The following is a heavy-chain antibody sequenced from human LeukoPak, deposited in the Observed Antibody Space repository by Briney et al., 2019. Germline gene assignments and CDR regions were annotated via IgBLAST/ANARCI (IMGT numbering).Heavy chain of an antibody. CDR1: GFTFSSYG. V-gene: IGHV3-30*02. D-gene: IGHD2-2*01. J-gene: IGHJ4*02. Sequence: GGSLRLSCAASGFTFSSYGMYWVRQAPGKGLEWVAFIRYDGSNKYYADSVKGRFTISRDNSKNTLYLQMNSLRAEDTAVYYCAKDQAPQDIVVVPAYWGQGTLVTVSS. CDR2: IRYDGSNK. CDR3: AKDQAPQDIVVVPAY.